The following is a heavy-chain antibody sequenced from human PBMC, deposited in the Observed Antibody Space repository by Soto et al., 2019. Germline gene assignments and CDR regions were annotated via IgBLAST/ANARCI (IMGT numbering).Heavy chain of an antibody. CDR3: AGAWGGYFDY. D-gene: IGHD3-16*01. CDR2: IYYSESN. J-gene: IGHJ4*02. Sequence: QVQLQESGPGLVKPSQTLSLTCTVSGCSISSGGYYWSWIRQHPGKGLEWIGYIYYSESNYYNPSLECRVTLSVDTSKNPFSLKLGSVTAADTAVYYCAGAWGGYFDYWCQGTLVTVSS. CDR1: GCSISSGGYY. V-gene: IGHV4-31*03.